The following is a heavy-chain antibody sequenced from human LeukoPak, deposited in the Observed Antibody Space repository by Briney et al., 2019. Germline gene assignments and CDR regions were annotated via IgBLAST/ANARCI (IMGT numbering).Heavy chain of an antibody. CDR2: IVVGSGNT. D-gene: IGHD3-22*01. V-gene: IGHV1-58*02. CDR3: AAASGYYDSSGYILDY. CDR1: GFTFTSSA. Sequence: ASVKVSCKAPGFTFTSSAMQWVRQARGQRLEWIGWIVVGSGNTNYAQKFQGRVTITRDMSTSTAYMELSSLRSEDTAVYYCAAASGYYDSSGYILDYWGQGTLVTVSS. J-gene: IGHJ4*02.